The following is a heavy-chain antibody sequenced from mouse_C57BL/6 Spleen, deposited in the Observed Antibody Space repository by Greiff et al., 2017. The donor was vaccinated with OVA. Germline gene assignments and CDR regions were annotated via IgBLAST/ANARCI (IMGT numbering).Heavy chain of an antibody. D-gene: IGHD2-4*01. CDR3: ANYDYAMDY. Sequence: VQLQQSGPELVKPGASVKISCKASGYAFSSSWMNWVKQRPGKGLEWIGRIYPGDGDTNYNGKFKGKATLTADKSSSTAYMQLSSLTSEDSAVYFCANYDYAMDYWGQGTSVTVSS. CDR2: IYPGDGDT. CDR1: GYAFSSSW. V-gene: IGHV1-82*01. J-gene: IGHJ4*01.